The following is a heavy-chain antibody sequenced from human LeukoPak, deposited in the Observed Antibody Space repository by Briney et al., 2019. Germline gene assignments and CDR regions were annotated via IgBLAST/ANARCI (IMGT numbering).Heavy chain of an antibody. Sequence: ASVKVSCKPSGYTFANNYMHWVRQAPGQGLEWMGIINPSGGSTSYAQKFQGRVTMTRDTSTSTVYMELSSLRSEDTAVYYCARDLDSSGYFDYWGQGTLVTVSS. D-gene: IGHD3-22*01. V-gene: IGHV1-46*01. CDR2: INPSGGST. J-gene: IGHJ4*02. CDR3: ARDLDSSGYFDY. CDR1: GYTFANNY.